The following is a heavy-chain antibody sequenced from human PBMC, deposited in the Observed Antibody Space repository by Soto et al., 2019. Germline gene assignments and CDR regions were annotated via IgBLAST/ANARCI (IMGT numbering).Heavy chain of an antibody. D-gene: IGHD3-22*01. V-gene: IGHV2-5*02. Sequence: QITLKESGPPVLKPTQTLMLTCTLSGSSVTTTGVGVGWIRQPLGKALQWLALIYWDDDKRYNPSLRNRLTSSKDASKNQLVLTLTDMDPVDTATYYCAHRPFTMYYNTSGYLNWFDPWGQGVLVTVSS. J-gene: IGHJ5*02. CDR2: IYWDDDK. CDR1: GSSVTTTGVG. CDR3: AHRPFTMYYNTSGYLNWFDP.